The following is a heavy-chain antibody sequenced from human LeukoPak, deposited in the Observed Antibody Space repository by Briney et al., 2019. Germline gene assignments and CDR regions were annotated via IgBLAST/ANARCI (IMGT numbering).Heavy chain of an antibody. J-gene: IGHJ4*02. Sequence: GGSLRLSCAASGFTFSSYAMSWVRQAPGKGLEWVSAISGSGGSTYYADSVKGRFTISRDNSKNTLYLQMNSLRAEDTAVYYCAKVKKLGMMVVARDYFDYWGQGTLVTVSS. CDR1: GFTFSSYA. D-gene: IGHD3-22*01. CDR2: ISGSGGST. V-gene: IGHV3-23*01. CDR3: AKVKKLGMMVVARDYFDY.